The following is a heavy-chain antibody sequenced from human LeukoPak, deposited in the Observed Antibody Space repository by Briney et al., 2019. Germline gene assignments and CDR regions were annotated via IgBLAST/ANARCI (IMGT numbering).Heavy chain of an antibody. CDR1: GGSISSGGYY. CDR2: IYTSGST. Sequence: SQTLSLTCTVSGGSISSGGYYWSWIRQPAGKGLEWIGRIYTSGSTNYNPSLKSRVTISVDTSKNQFSLKLSSVTAADTAVYYCAREIRAVAGKLRGQYFDYWGQGTLVTVSS. V-gene: IGHV4-61*02. J-gene: IGHJ4*02. CDR3: AREIRAVAGKLRGQYFDY. D-gene: IGHD6-19*01.